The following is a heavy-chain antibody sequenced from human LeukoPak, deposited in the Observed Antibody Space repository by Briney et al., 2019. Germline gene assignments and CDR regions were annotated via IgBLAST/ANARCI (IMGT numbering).Heavy chain of an antibody. J-gene: IGHJ4*02. V-gene: IGHV4-34*01. CDR3: ARGGWDYYGSGSSPIYRPKAIGPVFDY. D-gene: IGHD3-10*01. CDR2: INHSGST. CDR1: GGSFSGYY. Sequence: SETLSLTCAVYGGSFSGYYWSWIRQPPGKGLEWIGEINHSGSTNYNPSLKSRVTISVDTSKNQFSLKLSSVTAADTAVYYCARGGWDYYGSGSSPIYRPKAIGPVFDYWGQGTLVTVSS.